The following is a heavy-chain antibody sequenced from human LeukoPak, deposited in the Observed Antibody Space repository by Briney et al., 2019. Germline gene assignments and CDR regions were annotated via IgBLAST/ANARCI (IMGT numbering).Heavy chain of an antibody. D-gene: IGHD3-22*01. Sequence: SVKVSCKASGGTFSSYAISWVRQAPGQGLEWMGVIIPIFGTANYAQKFQGRVTITADESTSTAYMELSSLRSEDTAVYYCARAYYYDSRGYYTPLRDWGPGTLVTVSS. V-gene: IGHV1-69*13. CDR3: ARAYYYDSRGYYTPLRD. CDR1: GGTFSSYA. CDR2: IIPIFGTA. J-gene: IGHJ4*02.